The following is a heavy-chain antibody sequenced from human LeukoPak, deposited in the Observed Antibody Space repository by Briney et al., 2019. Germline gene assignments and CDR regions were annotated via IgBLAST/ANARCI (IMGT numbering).Heavy chain of an antibody. CDR1: GFTFSSYW. Sequence: GGSLRLSCAASGFTFSSYWISWVRQAPGKGLEWISYISSSGGTIYSADSVKGRFTISRDNANNSLYLQMNSLRAEDTAVYYCARTQYYGSGSFLYWGQGTLVTVSS. J-gene: IGHJ4*02. D-gene: IGHD3-10*01. CDR3: ARTQYYGSGSFLY. CDR2: ISSSGGTI. V-gene: IGHV3-48*04.